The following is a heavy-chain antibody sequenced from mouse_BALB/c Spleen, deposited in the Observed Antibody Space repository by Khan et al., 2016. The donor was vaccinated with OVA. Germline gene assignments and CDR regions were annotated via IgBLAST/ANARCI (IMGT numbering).Heavy chain of an antibody. CDR3: ARAFYNGAWFAY. CDR1: GFSISNYG. D-gene: IGHD1-3*01. J-gene: IGHJ3*01. Sequence: QVQLKESGPGLVAPSQTLSISCTVSGFSISNYGVHWVRQPPGKGLEWLGVIWAGGSTNHNSALMSRLSITKDNSKNQVFLTMNSLQTDDTAIYYCARAFYNGAWFAYWCQGTLVTVSA. CDR2: IWAGGST. V-gene: IGHV2-9*02.